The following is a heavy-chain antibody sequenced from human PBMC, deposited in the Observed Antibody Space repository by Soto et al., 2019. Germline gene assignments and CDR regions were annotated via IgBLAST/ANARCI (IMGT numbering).Heavy chain of an antibody. CDR1: GFTFSSYS. Sequence: GGSLRLSCAASGFTFSSYSMSWVRQAPGKGLEWVANIKQGGSKKYYADSVKGRFTISRDNAKNSLYLQMNSLRAEDTAVYYCARSASTVSGGYYCYYYMDVWGKGTTVTVSS. V-gene: IGHV3-7*01. J-gene: IGHJ6*03. CDR3: ARSASTVSGGYYCYYYMDV. CDR2: IKQGGSKK. D-gene: IGHD4-17*01.